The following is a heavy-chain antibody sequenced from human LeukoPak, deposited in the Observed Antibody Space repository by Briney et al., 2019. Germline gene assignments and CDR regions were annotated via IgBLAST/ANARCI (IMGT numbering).Heavy chain of an antibody. CDR2: IYPGDSDT. Sequence: ESLKISCKGSGYSFTSYWIGWVRQMPGKGLEWMGIIYPGDSDTRYSPSFQGQVTISADKSISTAYLQWSSLKASDTAMYYCARVPPYYSSSRYYIDYWGQGTLVTVSS. V-gene: IGHV5-51*01. CDR1: GYSFTSYW. J-gene: IGHJ4*02. D-gene: IGHD6-13*01. CDR3: ARVPPYYSSSRYYIDY.